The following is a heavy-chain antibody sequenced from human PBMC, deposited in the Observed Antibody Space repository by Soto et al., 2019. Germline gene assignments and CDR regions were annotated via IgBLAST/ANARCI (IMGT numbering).Heavy chain of an antibody. V-gene: IGHV1-69*01. D-gene: IGHD6-19*01. CDR3: ARDTGAVAGYYYYGMDV. CDR1: GGTFSSYA. Sequence: QVQLVQSGAEVKKPGSSVKVSCKASGGTFSSYAISWVRQAPGQGLEWMGGIIPIFGTANYAQKFQGRVTITADESTITAYMELSRLRSEDTAVYYCARDTGAVAGYYYYGMDVWGQGTTVTVSS. J-gene: IGHJ6*02. CDR2: IIPIFGTA.